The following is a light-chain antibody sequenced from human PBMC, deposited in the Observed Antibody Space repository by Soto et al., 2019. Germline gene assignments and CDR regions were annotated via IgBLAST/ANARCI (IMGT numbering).Light chain of an antibody. Sequence: DIQMTQSPSSLSASVGDRVTITCQASQDISNYLNWYQQKPGKAPKLLIYDASNLETGVPSRLSGSGSGTDFTFTISSLQPEDIETYYCQHYDNLLFTFGPGTKVYIK. V-gene: IGKV1-33*01. CDR1: QDISNY. CDR2: DAS. J-gene: IGKJ3*01. CDR3: QHYDNLLFT.